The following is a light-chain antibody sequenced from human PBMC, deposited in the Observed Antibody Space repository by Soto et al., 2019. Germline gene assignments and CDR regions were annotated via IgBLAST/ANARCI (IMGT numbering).Light chain of an antibody. CDR2: DAS. V-gene: IGKV3-20*01. CDR3: QQYSSLPET. J-gene: IGKJ1*01. CDR1: QSVSSH. Sequence: DIVLTQSPATLSLSPGQRATLSCRASQSVSSHLAWYQQKPGQAPRLLIHDASSRATGIPARFSGSGSGTDFTLTISRLEPEDFALYYCQQYSSLPETFGQGTKVDI.